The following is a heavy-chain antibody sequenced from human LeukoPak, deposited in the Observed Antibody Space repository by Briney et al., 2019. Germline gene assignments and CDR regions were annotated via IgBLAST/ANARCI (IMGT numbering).Heavy chain of an antibody. CDR3: ARDGSPEFDWLILYYFDY. V-gene: IGHV3-30-3*01. CDR2: ISYDGSNK. CDR1: GFTFSSYA. J-gene: IGHJ4*02. Sequence: PGGSLRLSCAASGFTFSSYAMHWVRQAPGKGLEWVAVISYDGSNKYYADSVKGRFTISRDNSKNTLYLQMNSLRAEDTAVYYCARDGSPEFDWLILYYFDYWGQGTLVTVSS. D-gene: IGHD3-9*01.